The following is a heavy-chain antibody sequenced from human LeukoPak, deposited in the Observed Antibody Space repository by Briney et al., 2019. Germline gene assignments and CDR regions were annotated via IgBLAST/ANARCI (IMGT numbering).Heavy chain of an antibody. CDR2: IYYSGST. Sequence: KTSETLSLTCTVSGGSISSGGYYWSWIRQHPGKGLEWIGYIYYSGSTYYNPSLKSRVTISVDTSKNQFSLKLSSVTAADTAVYYSARVSGCSCTSCYTVDWFDPWGQGTLVTVSS. CDR3: ARVSGCSCTSCYTVDWFDP. J-gene: IGHJ5*02. CDR1: GGSISSGGYY. D-gene: IGHD2-2*02. V-gene: IGHV4-31*03.